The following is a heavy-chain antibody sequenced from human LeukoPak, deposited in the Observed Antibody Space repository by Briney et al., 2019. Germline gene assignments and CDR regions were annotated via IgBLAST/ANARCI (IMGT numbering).Heavy chain of an antibody. J-gene: IGHJ4*02. CDR3: AREGVGPNYFDY. CDR2: IRYDGSNK. CDR1: GFTFSSYW. D-gene: IGHD3-3*01. Sequence: GGSLRLSCAASGFTFSSYWMSWVRQAPGKGLEWVAFIRYDGSNKYYADSVKGRFTISRDNSENTLYLQMDSLRAEDTAVYYCAREGVGPNYFDYWGRGTPVTVSS. V-gene: IGHV3-30*02.